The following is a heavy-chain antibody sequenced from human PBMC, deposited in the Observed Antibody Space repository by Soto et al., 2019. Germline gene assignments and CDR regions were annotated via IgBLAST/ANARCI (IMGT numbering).Heavy chain of an antibody. CDR3: ARDPIWTYTWNYARLNYLDP. Sequence: ASVKVSCKASGYTSTNNVIPWLRQAPGQTLEWMGWIHTAKGNTKYSQKFEARVTLTRDTAASTAYMELNSLRSDDTAVYYCARDPIWTYTWNYARLNYLDPWGQGTLVTVSS. CDR1: GYTSTNNV. J-gene: IGHJ5*02. CDR2: IHTAKGNT. V-gene: IGHV1-3*04. D-gene: IGHD1-7*01.